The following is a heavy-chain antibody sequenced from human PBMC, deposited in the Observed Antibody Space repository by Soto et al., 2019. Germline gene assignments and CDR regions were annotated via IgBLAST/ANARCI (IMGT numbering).Heavy chain of an antibody. D-gene: IGHD2-15*01. Sequence: QAHLQQSGAEVKKPGASVKVSCEASGYNFATTSIAWVRQAPGQGLARMGWITPYNGDTNYEQKLQGRVTMTTDTSTNTAHMEVRSLRSDDTAVYYCATLGPCSGGTCYSRPLDNWGQGTLVTVSS. V-gene: IGHV1-18*01. CDR1: GYNFATTS. CDR3: ATLGPCSGGTCYSRPLDN. J-gene: IGHJ4*02. CDR2: ITPYNGDT.